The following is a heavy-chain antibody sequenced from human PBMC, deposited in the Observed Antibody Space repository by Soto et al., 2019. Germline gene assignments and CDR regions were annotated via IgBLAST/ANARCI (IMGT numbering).Heavy chain of an antibody. CDR2: INHSGST. V-gene: IGHV4-34*01. CDR3: ARGYCSSTSCSYYFDY. D-gene: IGHD2-2*01. J-gene: IGHJ4*02. Sequence: QVQLQQWGAGLLKPSETLSLTCAVYGGSFSGYYWSWIRQPPGKGLEWIGEINHSGSTNYNPSLKSRVTISVDTSKHQFSLKLWSVTAADTAVYYCARGYCSSTSCSYYFDYWGLGTLVTVSS. CDR1: GGSFSGYY.